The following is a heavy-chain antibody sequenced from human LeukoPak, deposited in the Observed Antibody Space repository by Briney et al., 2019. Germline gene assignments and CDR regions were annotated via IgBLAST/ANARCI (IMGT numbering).Heavy chain of an antibody. CDR3: ARGSYGGDTGYSSDS. CDR1: GGSISGYY. Sequence: SETLSLTCTGSGGSISGYYWSWIRQAAGKGLEWMGRVYSTGTTNYNPCLVSRATLSIDTSKNQFSLKVRSVTAADPAAYFCARGSYGGDTGYSSDSSGPGTLATVSS. V-gene: IGHV4-4*07. CDR2: VYSTGTT. D-gene: IGHD4-23*01. J-gene: IGHJ4*02.